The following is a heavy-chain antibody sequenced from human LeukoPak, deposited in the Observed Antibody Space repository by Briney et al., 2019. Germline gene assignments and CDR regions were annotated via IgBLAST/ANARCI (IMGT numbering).Heavy chain of an antibody. CDR3: AKGTGYSYGSLLDY. D-gene: IGHD5-18*01. Sequence: GGSLRLSCAASGFTFSSYAMSWVRQAPGKGLEWVSAISGSGGSTHYADSVKGRFTISRDNSKNTLYLQMNSLRAEDTAVYYCAKGTGYSYGSLLDYWGQGTLVTVSS. V-gene: IGHV3-23*01. CDR2: ISGSGGST. CDR1: GFTFSSYA. J-gene: IGHJ4*02.